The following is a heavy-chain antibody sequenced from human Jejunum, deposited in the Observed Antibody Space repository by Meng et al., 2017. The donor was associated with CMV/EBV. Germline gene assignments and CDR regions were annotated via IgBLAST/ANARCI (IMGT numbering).Heavy chain of an antibody. J-gene: IGHJ4*02. Sequence: VHVVESGGDLVKPGGSLRLSCEASGFTFSDHYMNWIRQAPGKGLEWLSYISGSSHDTNYADSVKGRFTISRDNAKNSLYLQINSLRVEDTAIYYCVRTAREAADWGQGTLVTASS. D-gene: IGHD2-15*01. CDR2: ISGSSHDT. V-gene: IGHV3-11*05. CDR3: VRTAREAAD. CDR1: GFTFSDHY.